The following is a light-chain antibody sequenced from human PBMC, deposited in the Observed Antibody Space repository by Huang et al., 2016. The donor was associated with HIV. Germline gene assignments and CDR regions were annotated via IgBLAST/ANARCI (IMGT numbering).Light chain of an antibody. CDR2: EVS. Sequence: DIVLTQTPLSLSVTPGQPASISCRSSQSLLHSEGKTYLSWYLQKPGHSPHLLIYEVSIRFSGVPDRFSGSGSGTDFTLRISRVEAEDVGVYYCMQGIHLPAFGQGTKLEIK. CDR1: QSLLHSEGKTY. V-gene: IGKV2-29*01. J-gene: IGKJ2*01. CDR3: MQGIHLPA.